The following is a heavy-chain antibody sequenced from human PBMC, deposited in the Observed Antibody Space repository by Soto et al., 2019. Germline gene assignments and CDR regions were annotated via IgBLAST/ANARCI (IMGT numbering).Heavy chain of an antibody. Sequence: LSLTCAVYGGSFSGYYWSWIRQPPGKGLEWIGEINHSGSTNYNPSLKSRVTISVDTSKNQFSLKLSSVTAADTAVYYCARGLDYWGQGTLVTVSS. CDR2: INHSGST. J-gene: IGHJ4*02. V-gene: IGHV4-34*01. CDR3: ARGLDY. CDR1: GGSFSGYY.